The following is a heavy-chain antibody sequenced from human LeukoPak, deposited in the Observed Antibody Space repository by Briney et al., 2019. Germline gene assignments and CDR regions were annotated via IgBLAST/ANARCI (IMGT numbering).Heavy chain of an antibody. CDR1: GFSFNIYG. D-gene: IGHD3-10*01. J-gene: IGHJ4*02. Sequence: PGGSLRLSCEASGFSFNIYGMHWVRQAPGKGLEWVAVIWSDGNRKYYADSVKGRFTISRDTSKNTLYLQMSSLRAEDTAVYYCARTYGSGSYSGYWGQGTLVTVSS. CDR2: IWSDGNRK. V-gene: IGHV3-33*01. CDR3: ARTYGSGSYSGY.